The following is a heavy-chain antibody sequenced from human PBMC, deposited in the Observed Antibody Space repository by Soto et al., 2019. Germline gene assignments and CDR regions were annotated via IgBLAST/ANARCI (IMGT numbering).Heavy chain of an antibody. J-gene: IGHJ4*02. CDR3: ARPTRTYQSVFDY. V-gene: IGHV5-51*01. Sequence: PGESLKISCKASGFTFTNYWIGWVRQMPGKGLEWMGIIYPGNSDTRYSPSFQGQVTISADKSITTAYLQWSSLKASDSAMYYCARPTRTYQSVFDYLVQ. D-gene: IGHD2-2*01. CDR1: GFTFTNYW. CDR2: IYPGNSDT.